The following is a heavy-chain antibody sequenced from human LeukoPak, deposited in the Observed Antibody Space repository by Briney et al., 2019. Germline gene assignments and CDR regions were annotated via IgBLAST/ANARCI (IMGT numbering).Heavy chain of an antibody. J-gene: IGHJ4*02. V-gene: IGHV4-61*02. Sequence: SQTLSLTCTVSGGSISSGSFYWSWIRQPAGKGLEWIGRVYISGNTNYNPSLKSRVTISVDASKNQFSLKLSSVTAADTAVYYCARGHDILTGYYPPDGVFDYWGQGTLVTVSS. CDR1: GGSISSGSFY. CDR3: ARGHDILTGYYPPDGVFDY. CDR2: VYISGNT. D-gene: IGHD3-9*01.